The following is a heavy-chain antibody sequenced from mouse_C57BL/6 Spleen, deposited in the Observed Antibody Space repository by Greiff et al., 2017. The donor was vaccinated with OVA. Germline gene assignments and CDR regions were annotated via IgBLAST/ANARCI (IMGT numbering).Heavy chain of an antibody. Sequence: EVQGVESGGDLVKPGGSLKLSCAASGFTFSSYGMSWVRQTPDKRLEWVATISSGGSYTYYPDSVKGRFTISRDNAKNTLYLQMSSLKSEDTAMYYCARRRDYYGSSYVDYGGKGTTLTVSS. D-gene: IGHD1-1*01. CDR1: GFTFSSYG. V-gene: IGHV5-6*01. CDR2: ISSGGSYT. CDR3: ARRRDYYGSSYVDY. J-gene: IGHJ2*01.